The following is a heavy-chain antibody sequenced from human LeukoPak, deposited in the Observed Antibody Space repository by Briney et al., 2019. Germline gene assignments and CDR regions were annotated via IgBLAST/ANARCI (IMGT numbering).Heavy chain of an antibody. J-gene: IGHJ4*02. V-gene: IGHV3-53*01. Sequence: GGSLRLSCAVSGFIVSNNYMSWVRQAPGKGLEWLSVLYTGGNTSYADSVRGRFTTSRDNSKNTLYLHMDSLGAEDTAVYYCARGGPDFDYWGQGTLVIVSS. CDR2: LYTGGNT. D-gene: IGHD3-16*01. CDR3: ARGGPDFDY. CDR1: GFIVSNNY.